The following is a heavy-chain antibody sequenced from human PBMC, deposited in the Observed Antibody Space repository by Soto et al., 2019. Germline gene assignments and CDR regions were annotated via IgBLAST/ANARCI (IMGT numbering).Heavy chain of an antibody. J-gene: IGHJ4*02. V-gene: IGHV4-34*01. CDR3: ARERGVLLWFGDLQAFDY. CDR2: INHSGST. CDR1: GGSFSDNY. Sequence: SETLSLTCAVYGGSFSDNYWSWIRRHPGKGLEWIGEINHSGSTNYNPSLKSRVTISVDTSRNQFSLKLSSVTAADTAVYYCARERGVLLWFGDLQAFDYWGQGTLVTVSS. D-gene: IGHD3-10*01.